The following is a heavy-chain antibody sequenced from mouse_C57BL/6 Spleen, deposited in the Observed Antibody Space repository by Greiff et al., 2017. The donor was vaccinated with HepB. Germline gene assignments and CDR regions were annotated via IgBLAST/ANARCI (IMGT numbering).Heavy chain of an antibody. D-gene: IGHD2-4*01. CDR2: IDPSDSET. CDR1: GYTFTSYW. V-gene: IGHV1-52*01. CDR3: ARSESYYDYSWFAY. Sequence: VKLMEYGAELVRPGSSVKLSCKASGYTFTSYWMHWVKQRPIQGLEWIGNIDPSDSETHYNQKFKDKATLTVDKSSSTAYMQLSSLTSEDSAVYYCARSESYYDYSWFAYGGQGTLVTVSA. J-gene: IGHJ3*01.